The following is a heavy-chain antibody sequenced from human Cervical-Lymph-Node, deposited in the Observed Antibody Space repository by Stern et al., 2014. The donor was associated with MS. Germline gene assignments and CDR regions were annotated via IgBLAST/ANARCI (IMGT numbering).Heavy chain of an antibody. J-gene: IGHJ4*02. CDR1: GDSISNDNW. D-gene: IGHD2-2*01. V-gene: IGHV4-4*02. CDR3: ARDQGFQLMNS. Sequence: QVQLQESGPGLVRPSGTLSLTCAVSGDSISNDNWWSWVRQPPGKGLEVIGEAYHAGSATYDPSLKIRVTIPVDKSKTQFSLRLTSMTAADTAVYYCARDQGFQLMNSWGQGTLVIVSS. CDR2: AYHAGSA.